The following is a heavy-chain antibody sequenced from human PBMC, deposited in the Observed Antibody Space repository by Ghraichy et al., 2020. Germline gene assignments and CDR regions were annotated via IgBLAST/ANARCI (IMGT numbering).Heavy chain of an antibody. CDR1: GFTFNGYS. D-gene: IGHD3-22*01. CDR3: ARDLSDDSHGFDI. Sequence: GESLNISCTASGFTFNGYSMNWVRQAPGKGLEWVSSLSSRSSYIHYADSVRGRFTISRDNAKNSLYLQMKSLRADDTAVYYCARDLSDDSHGFDIWGQGTMVTVSS. V-gene: IGHV3-21*01. CDR2: LSSRSSYI. J-gene: IGHJ3*02.